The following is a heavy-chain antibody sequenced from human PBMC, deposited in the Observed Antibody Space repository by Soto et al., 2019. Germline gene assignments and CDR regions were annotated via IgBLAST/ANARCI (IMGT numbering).Heavy chain of an antibody. Sequence: PSETLSLTCSVSGASVSNSRFYWAWIRQPPGEGLEWIGSIYHTGNAYYNPSLKSRVTISVDTSKNQFSLKLTSVTAADAALYYCARDFFDSSDYTTNWFDPWGQGTLLTVSS. V-gene: IGHV4-39*01. CDR3: ARDFFDSSDYTTNWFDP. D-gene: IGHD3-22*01. J-gene: IGHJ5*02. CDR1: GASVSNSRFY. CDR2: IYHTGNA.